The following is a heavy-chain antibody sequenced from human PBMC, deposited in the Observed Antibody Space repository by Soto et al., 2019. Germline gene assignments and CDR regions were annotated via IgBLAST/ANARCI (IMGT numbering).Heavy chain of an antibody. D-gene: IGHD3-10*01. CDR1: GYTFTNYG. V-gene: IGHV1-18*01. CDR3: SRFIMVGGSFDPNHYRSKDV. J-gene: IGHJ6*02. Sequence: ASVKVSCKTSGYTFTNYGINWVRQAPGQELEWMGWISGYTGNTNYAQTVQGRVTMTTDTSTGTVYMELRSLKSEDTAIYYCSRFIMVGGSFDPNHYRSKDVWDQ. CDR2: ISGYTGNT.